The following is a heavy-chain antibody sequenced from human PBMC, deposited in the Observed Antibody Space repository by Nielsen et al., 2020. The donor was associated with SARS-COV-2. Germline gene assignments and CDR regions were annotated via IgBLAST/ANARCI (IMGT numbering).Heavy chain of an antibody. Sequence: GGSLRLSCAASGFTFSSYGMHWVRQAPGKGLEWVAVIWYDGSNKYYADSVKGRFTISRDNSKNTLYLQMNSLRAEDTAVYYCARDRVGSSGWDYYFDYWGQGTLATVSS. J-gene: IGHJ4*02. CDR2: IWYDGSNK. V-gene: IGHV3-33*01. CDR3: ARDRVGSSGWDYYFDY. CDR1: GFTFSSYG. D-gene: IGHD6-19*01.